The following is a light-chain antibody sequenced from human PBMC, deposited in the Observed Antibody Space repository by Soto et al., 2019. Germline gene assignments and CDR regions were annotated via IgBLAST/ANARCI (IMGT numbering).Light chain of an antibody. V-gene: IGKV4-1*01. J-gene: IGKJ1*01. Sequence: DIVMTQSPDSLAVSLGERATINCKASLSVLYSNNHRNYVAWYQLKPGQPPKLLLYWASTRGSGVPDRFSGSGSGTHFSLTISSLQAEDVALYYCRQYYDTPRTFGQGTKVEIK. CDR2: WAS. CDR3: RQYYDTPRT. CDR1: LSVLYSNNHRNY.